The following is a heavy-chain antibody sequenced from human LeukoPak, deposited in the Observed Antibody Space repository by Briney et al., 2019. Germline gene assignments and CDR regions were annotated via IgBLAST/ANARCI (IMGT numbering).Heavy chain of an antibody. J-gene: IGHJ6*02. Sequence: GGSLRLSCAASGFTFDDYAMHWVRQAPGKGLEWVSGISWNSGSIGYADSVKGRFTISRDNAKNSLYLQMNSLRAEDTALYYCAKDSGSYQYYYYGMDVWGQGTTVTVSS. CDR1: GFTFDDYA. V-gene: IGHV3-9*01. CDR3: AKDSGSYQYYYYGMDV. CDR2: ISWNSGSI. D-gene: IGHD1-26*01.